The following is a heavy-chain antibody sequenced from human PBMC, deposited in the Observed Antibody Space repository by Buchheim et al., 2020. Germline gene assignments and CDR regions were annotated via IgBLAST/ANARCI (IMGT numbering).Heavy chain of an antibody. CDR1: GGSISSYY. V-gene: IGHV4-59*01. CDR3: ARHIGYCSGGSCYLLYFDY. J-gene: IGHJ4*02. Sequence: QVQLQESGPGLVKPSETLSLTCTVSGGSISSYYWSWIRQPPGKGLEWIGYIYYSGSTNYNPSLKSRDTISVDTAKNQLSLKLSSVTAADTAVYYCARHIGYCSGGSCYLLYFDYWGQGTL. CDR2: IYYSGST. D-gene: IGHD2-15*01.